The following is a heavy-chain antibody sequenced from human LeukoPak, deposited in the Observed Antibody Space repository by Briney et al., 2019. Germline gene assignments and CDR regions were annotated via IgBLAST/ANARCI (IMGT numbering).Heavy chain of an antibody. V-gene: IGHV3-30*18. CDR1: GFTFSSYW. Sequence: GGSLRLSCAASGFTFSSYWMSWVRQAPGKGLEWVAVISYDGSNKYYADSVKGRFTISRDNSKNTLYLQMNSLRSEDTAVYYCTKDRYYDSLGYFEYWGQGPLVTVSS. CDR3: TKDRYYDSLGYFEY. J-gene: IGHJ4*02. CDR2: ISYDGSNK. D-gene: IGHD3-22*01.